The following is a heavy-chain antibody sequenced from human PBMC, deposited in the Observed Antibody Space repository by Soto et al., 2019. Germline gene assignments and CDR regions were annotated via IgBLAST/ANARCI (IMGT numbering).Heavy chain of an antibody. D-gene: IGHD4-17*01. CDR3: AHRGYGNYPCDNWFDH. J-gene: IGHJ5*02. V-gene: IGHV2-5*01. Sequence: SGPTLVNPTQTLTLTCTFSGFSLSSGGAGVGWIRQPPGKGLEWLALIYWNDDKRYSPSLKSRLTITKDTSKNQVVLLMTNMDPVDTATYYCAHRGYGNYPCDNWFDHWGQGTLVTVSS. CDR1: GFSLSSGGAG. CDR2: IYWNDDK.